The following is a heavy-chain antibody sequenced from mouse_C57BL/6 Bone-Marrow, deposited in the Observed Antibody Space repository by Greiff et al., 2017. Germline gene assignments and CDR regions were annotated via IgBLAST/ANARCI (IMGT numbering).Heavy chain of an antibody. CDR1: GYTFTSYW. Sequence: QVQLQQPGAELVMPGASVKLSCKASGYTFTSYWMHWVKQRPGQGLEWIGEIDPSDSYTNYNQKFKGKSTLTVDKSSSTAYMQLSSLTSEDSAVYYCAREGDYYGDAMDYWGQGTSVTVSS. J-gene: IGHJ4*01. CDR3: AREGDYYGDAMDY. D-gene: IGHD1-1*01. V-gene: IGHV1-69*01. CDR2: IDPSDSYT.